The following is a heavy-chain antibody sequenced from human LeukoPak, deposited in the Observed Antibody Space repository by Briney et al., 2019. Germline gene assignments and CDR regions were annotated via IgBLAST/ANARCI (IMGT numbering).Heavy chain of an antibody. J-gene: IGHJ3*02. D-gene: IGHD1-26*01. V-gene: IGHV4-59*01. CDR3: ARGFSGTYYTDGIDI. CDR1: GVSLSDYF. Sequence: SETLSLTSAGSGVSLSDYFWAWIRQPPGKGLEWIGHFYYSGSTYYNPSLESRVSISIDTSKTQFSLELNSVTGADTAVYYCARGFSGTYYTDGIDIWGQGTIVTVSS. CDR2: FYYSGST.